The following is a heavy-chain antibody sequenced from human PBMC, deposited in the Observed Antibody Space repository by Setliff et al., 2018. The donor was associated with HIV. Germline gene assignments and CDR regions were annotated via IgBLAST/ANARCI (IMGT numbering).Heavy chain of an antibody. CDR1: GGTFSNYA. V-gene: IGHV1-69*13. J-gene: IGHJ4*02. CDR3: ARDPTTVMDYFDY. Sequence: ASVKVSCKASGGTFSNYAISWVRQAPGQGLEWMGGIVPIFGTGMYAQKFQGRVTITADESTTTAYMELSSLRSEDTAVYYCARDPTTVMDYFDYWGQGTLVTVSS. CDR2: IVPIFGTG. D-gene: IGHD4-17*01.